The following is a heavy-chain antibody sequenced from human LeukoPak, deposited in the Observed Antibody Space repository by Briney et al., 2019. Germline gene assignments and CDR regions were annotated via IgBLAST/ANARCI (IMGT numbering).Heavy chain of an antibody. CDR1: GYTFTSYD. D-gene: IGHD2-2*01. Sequence: ASVKVSCKASGYTFTSYDINWVRQATGQGLEWMGWMNPNSGNTGYAQKFQGRVTMTRNTSISTAYMELSSLRSEDTAVYYCARVPAPTYYYYYYGMDVWGQGTTVTVSS. V-gene: IGHV1-8*01. J-gene: IGHJ6*02. CDR2: MNPNSGNT. CDR3: ARVPAPTYYYYYYGMDV.